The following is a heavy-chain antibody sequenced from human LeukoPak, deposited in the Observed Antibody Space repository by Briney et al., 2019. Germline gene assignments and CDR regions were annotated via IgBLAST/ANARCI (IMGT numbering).Heavy chain of an antibody. Sequence: PGGSLRLSCAASGFTFSSYGMHWVRQAPGKGLEWVAFIRYDGSNKYYADSVKGRFTISRDNSKNTLYLQMNSLRAEDTAVYYCARDLSRIVVVVAAAFDIWGQGTMVTVSS. J-gene: IGHJ3*02. CDR1: GFTFSSYG. D-gene: IGHD2-15*01. CDR3: ARDLSRIVVVVAAAFDI. V-gene: IGHV3-30*02. CDR2: IRYDGSNK.